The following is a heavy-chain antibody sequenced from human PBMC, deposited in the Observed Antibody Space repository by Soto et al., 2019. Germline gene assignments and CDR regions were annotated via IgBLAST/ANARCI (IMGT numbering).Heavy chain of an antibody. Sequence: GGSLRLSCAASGFTFSSYWMSWVRQAPGKGLEWVANIKQDGSEKYYVDSVKGRFTISRDNAKNSLYLQMNSLRAEDTAVYYCASSVGGRDYDFWSGYHTRRLYFDLWGRGTLVTVSS. V-gene: IGHV3-7*05. D-gene: IGHD3-3*01. J-gene: IGHJ2*01. CDR1: GFTFSSYW. CDR2: IKQDGSEK. CDR3: ASSVGGRDYDFWSGYHTRRLYFDL.